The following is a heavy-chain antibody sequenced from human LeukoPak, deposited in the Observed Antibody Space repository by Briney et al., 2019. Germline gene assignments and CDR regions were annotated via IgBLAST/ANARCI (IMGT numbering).Heavy chain of an antibody. D-gene: IGHD6-13*01. CDR1: GGSISSGDYY. V-gene: IGHV4-30-4*01. J-gene: IGHJ4*02. Sequence: PSQTLSLTCTVSGGSISSGDYYWSWIRQPPGKGLEWIGYIYYSGSTYYNPSLKSRVTISVDRSKNQYSLKLSSVTAADTAVYYCARVYYSSSWLFDYWGQGALVTVSS. CDR3: ARVYYSSSWLFDY. CDR2: IYYSGST.